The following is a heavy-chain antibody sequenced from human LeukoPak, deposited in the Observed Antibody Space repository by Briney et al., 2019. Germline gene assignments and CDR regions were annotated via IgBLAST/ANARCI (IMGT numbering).Heavy chain of an antibody. CDR2: IKQDGSEK. V-gene: IGHV3-7*01. CDR1: GFTFSSYW. J-gene: IGHJ6*02. D-gene: IGHD6-19*01. Sequence: GGSLRLSCAASGFTFSSYWMSWVRQAPGKGLEWVANIKQDGSEKYYVDSVKGRFAISRDNAKNSLYLQMNSLRAEDTAVYYCARVDSSGWYGFSLYYYGMDVWDQGTTVTVSS. CDR3: ARVDSSGWYGFSLYYYGMDV.